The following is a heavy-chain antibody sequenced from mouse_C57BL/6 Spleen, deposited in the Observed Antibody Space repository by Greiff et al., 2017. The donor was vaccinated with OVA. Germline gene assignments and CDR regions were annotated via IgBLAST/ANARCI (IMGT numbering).Heavy chain of an antibody. CDR3: ARGDSNLAGFAY. CDR2: IDPSDSYT. Sequence: QVQLKQPGAELVRPGTSVKLSCKASGYTFTSYWMHWVKQRPGQGLEWIGVIDPSDSYTNYNQKFKGKATLTVDTSSSTAYMQLSSLTSEDSAVYYCARGDSNLAGFAYWGQGTLVTVSA. D-gene: IGHD6-1*01. CDR1: GYTFTSYW. V-gene: IGHV1-59*01. J-gene: IGHJ3*01.